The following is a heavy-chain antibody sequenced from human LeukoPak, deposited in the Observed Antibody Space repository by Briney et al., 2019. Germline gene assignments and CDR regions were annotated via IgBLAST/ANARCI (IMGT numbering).Heavy chain of an antibody. J-gene: IGHJ4*02. CDR1: GYSFSAYG. CDR2: INAGNGNT. CDR3: ARPRKNTGGYSFDY. Sequence: ASVKVSCKASGYSFSAYGIHWVRQAPGQRLEWMGWINAGNGNTKYSQKFQGRVTITRDTSASTAYMELSSLRSEDTAVYYCARPRKNTGGYSFDYWGQGTLVTVSS. D-gene: IGHD2/OR15-2a*01. V-gene: IGHV1-3*01.